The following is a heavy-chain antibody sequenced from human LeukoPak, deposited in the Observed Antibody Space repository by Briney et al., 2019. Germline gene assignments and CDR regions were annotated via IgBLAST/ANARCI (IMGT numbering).Heavy chain of an antibody. J-gene: IGHJ6*02. CDR3: ARERRDGYNYYYYYGMDV. D-gene: IGHD5-12*01. CDR2: MNPNSGNT. Sequence: ASVKVSCNASGYTFTSYDINWVRQATGQGLEWMGWMNPNSGNTGYAQKFQGRVTMTRNTSISTAYMELSSLRSEDTAVYYCARERRDGYNYYYYYGMDVWGQGTTVTVSS. V-gene: IGHV1-8*01. CDR1: GYTFTSYD.